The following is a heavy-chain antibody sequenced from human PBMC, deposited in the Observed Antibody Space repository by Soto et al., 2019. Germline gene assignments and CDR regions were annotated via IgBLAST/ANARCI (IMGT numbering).Heavy chain of an antibody. CDR1: GYTFTSYY. CDR2: INPSGGST. D-gene: IGHD3-3*01. V-gene: IGHV1-46*01. J-gene: IGHJ6*02. Sequence: ASVKVSCKASGYTFTSYYMHWVRQAPGQGLEWMGIINPSGGSTSYAQKFQGRVTMTRDTSTSTVYMELSSLRSEDTDVYYCARDQAGITIFGGVIDSYYYYGMDVRG. CDR3: ARDQAGITIFGGVIDSYYYYGMDV.